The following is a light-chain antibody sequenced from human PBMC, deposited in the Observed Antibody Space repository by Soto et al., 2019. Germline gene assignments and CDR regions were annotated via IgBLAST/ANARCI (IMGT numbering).Light chain of an antibody. CDR2: GAS. V-gene: IGKV3-15*01. Sequence: EIVMTQSPATLSVSPGERATLSCRASQSVSSNLAWYQQKPGQAPRLLIYGASTRATGIPARFSGSGSGTEFTLTISSLQSEDFEVYFCQQYNNWPLWTFGQGTKVDIK. CDR3: QQYNNWPLWT. CDR1: QSVSSN. J-gene: IGKJ1*01.